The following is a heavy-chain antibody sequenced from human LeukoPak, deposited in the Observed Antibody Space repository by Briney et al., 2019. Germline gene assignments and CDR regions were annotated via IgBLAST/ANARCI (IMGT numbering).Heavy chain of an antibody. CDR1: GFTFSSYW. CDR3: ARVAAGYSVNYFDY. J-gene: IGHJ4*02. CDR2: VNTDGSDI. D-gene: IGHD4-23*01. Sequence: GGSLRLSCAASGFTFSSYWMHWVRQAPAKGLVWVSRVNTDGSDISYADSVKGRFTISRDNVENSLYLQMNSLRDEDTAVYYCARVAAGYSVNYFDYWGQGTLVTVSS. V-gene: IGHV3-74*01.